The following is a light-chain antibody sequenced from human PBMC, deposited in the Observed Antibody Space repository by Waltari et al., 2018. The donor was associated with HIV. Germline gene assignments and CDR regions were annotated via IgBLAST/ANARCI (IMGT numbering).Light chain of an antibody. Sequence: GLTQPPSLSKSLRQTAINTCDGDTNNVGKQAVSWFQQHLDRPPKLIPYKTDSRPSVMSGELSTSTAGDTAYLTISALQSEDEADYFCSAWDTSVSGWVFGGGTKLTVL. V-gene: IGLV10-54*01. J-gene: IGLJ3*02. CDR3: SAWDTSVSGWV. CDR1: TNNVGKQA. CDR2: KTD.